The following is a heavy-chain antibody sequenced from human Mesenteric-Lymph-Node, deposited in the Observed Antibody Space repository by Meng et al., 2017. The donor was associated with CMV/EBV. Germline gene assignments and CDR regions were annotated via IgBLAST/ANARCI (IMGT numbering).Heavy chain of an antibody. CDR3: ARPTRDYYDSSGSYYQDYFDY. Sequence: ASVKVSCKASGGTFSSYAISWVRQAPGQGLEWMGWISADNGNTNYAQTLQGRVTMTTDTSTSTAYMELRSLKSDDTAVYYCARPTRDYYDSSGSYYQDYFDYWGQGTLVTVSS. CDR2: ISADNGNT. D-gene: IGHD3-22*01. CDR1: GGTFSSYA. V-gene: IGHV1-18*01. J-gene: IGHJ4*02.